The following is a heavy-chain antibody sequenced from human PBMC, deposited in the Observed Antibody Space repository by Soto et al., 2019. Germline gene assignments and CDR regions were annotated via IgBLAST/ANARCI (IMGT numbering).Heavy chain of an antibody. CDR1: GNSFNNW. CDR2: IYPGDSDT. V-gene: IGHV5-51*01. D-gene: IGHD3-22*01. J-gene: IGHJ4*02. CDR3: AHYPVDNIGSQVDY. Sequence: GETLKISCKGLGNSFNNWIGWVRQMPGKGLEWVGIIYPGDSDTRYSPSFQGQVTISADKSISTAYLQWSSLKPSDSAMYYCAHYPVDNIGSQVDYWGQGTLVTVSS.